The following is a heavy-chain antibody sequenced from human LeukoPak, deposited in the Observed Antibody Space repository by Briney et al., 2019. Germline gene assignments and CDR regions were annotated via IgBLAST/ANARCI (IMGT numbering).Heavy chain of an antibody. J-gene: IGHJ6*02. D-gene: IGHD3-3*01. Sequence: SETLSLTCAVYGGSFSTYYWSWIRQPPGKGLEWIGEINHSGSTNYNPSLKSRVTISVDTSKNQFSLKLSSVTAADTAMYYCARGLGVANYYYYGMDVWGQGTTVTVSS. CDR1: GGSFSTYY. CDR3: ARGLGVANYYYYGMDV. V-gene: IGHV4-34*01. CDR2: INHSGST.